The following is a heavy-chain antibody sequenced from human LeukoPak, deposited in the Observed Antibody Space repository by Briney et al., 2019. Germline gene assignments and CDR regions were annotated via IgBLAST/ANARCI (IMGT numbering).Heavy chain of an antibody. CDR1: GYTFTNYG. V-gene: IGHV1-18*01. J-gene: IGHJ6*03. CDR2: ISGYNGNT. Sequence: GASVKVSCKASGYTFTNYGISWVRQAPGQGLEWMGWISGYNGNTNYAQKVQGRVTMTTDTSTSTAYMELRSLRSDDTAVYYCARDQGRGSSSPQSSGSFHLYYYYYYMDVWGKGTTVTVSS. D-gene: IGHD1-26*01. CDR3: ARDQGRGSSSPQSSGSFHLYYYYYYMDV.